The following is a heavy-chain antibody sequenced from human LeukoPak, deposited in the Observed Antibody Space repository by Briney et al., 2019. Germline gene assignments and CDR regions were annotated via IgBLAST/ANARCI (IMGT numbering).Heavy chain of an antibody. CDR2: IYTSGST. D-gene: IGHD6-13*01. CDR3: AIDVGAAAGTVWFDP. J-gene: IGHJ5*02. Sequence: SETLSLTCTVSGGSISSYYWSWIRQPAGKGLEWIGRIYTSGSTNYNPSLKSRVTMSVDASKNQFSLKLSSVAAADTAVYYCAIDVGAAAGTVWFDPWGQGTLVTFSS. V-gene: IGHV4-4*07. CDR1: GGSISSYY.